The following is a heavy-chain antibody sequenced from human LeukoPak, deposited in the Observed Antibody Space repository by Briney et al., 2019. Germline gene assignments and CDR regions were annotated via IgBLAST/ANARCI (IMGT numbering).Heavy chain of an antibody. V-gene: IGHV3-33*08. J-gene: IGHJ3*01. D-gene: IGHD6-13*01. CDR3: ARDGRGMDV. CDR1: GFTFTNYG. Sequence: PGTSLRLSCAASGFTFTNYGMHWVRQAPGKGLEWVVVIWYDGSKKYYADSVKGRLTISRDNSKDTLYLQMNSLRAEDTAVYYCARDGRGMDVWGQGTMVTVSS. CDR2: IWYDGSKK.